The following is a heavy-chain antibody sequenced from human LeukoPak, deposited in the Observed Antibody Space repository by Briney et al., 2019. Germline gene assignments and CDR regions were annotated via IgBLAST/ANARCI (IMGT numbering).Heavy chain of an antibody. J-gene: IGHJ5*02. CDR2: IYSGGST. D-gene: IGHD2-15*01. V-gene: IGHV3-66*01. CDR3: ARAVGTYCSGGSCYEAWFDP. Sequence: GGSLRLSCAAPGFTVSSNYMSWVRQAPGKGLEWVSVIYSGGSTYYADSVKGRFTISRDNSKNTLYLQMNSLRAEDTAVYYCARAVGTYCSGGSCYEAWFDPWGQGTLVTVSS. CDR1: GFTVSSNY.